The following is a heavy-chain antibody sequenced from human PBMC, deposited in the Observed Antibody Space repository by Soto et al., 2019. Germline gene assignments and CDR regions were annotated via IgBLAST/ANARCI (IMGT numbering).Heavy chain of an antibody. V-gene: IGHV3-33*01. J-gene: IGHJ5*02. CDR1: GFTFSSYG. Sequence: QVQLVESGGGVVQPGRSLRLSCAASGFTFSSYGMHWVRQAPGKGLEWVAVIWYDGSNKYYADSVKGRFTTSRDNSKNTLYLQMNSLRAEDTAVYYCARDLMRAARPWGWFDPWGQGTLVTVSS. CDR2: IWYDGSNK. CDR3: ARDLMRAARPWGWFDP. D-gene: IGHD6-6*01.